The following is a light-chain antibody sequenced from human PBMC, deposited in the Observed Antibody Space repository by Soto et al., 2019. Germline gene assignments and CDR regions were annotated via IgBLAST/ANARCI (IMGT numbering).Light chain of an antibody. J-gene: IGLJ1*01. CDR3: CSYTSSSTHV. CDR1: SSDVGGYNF. V-gene: IGLV2-14*03. Sequence: QSALTLPASVSGSPGQSITISCTGTSSDVGGYNFVSWYQQHPGKVPKLMIFDVNRRPSGVSDRFSGSKSGNTASLTISGFQAEDEGNYYRCSYTSSSTHVFGCGTKVTVL. CDR2: DVN.